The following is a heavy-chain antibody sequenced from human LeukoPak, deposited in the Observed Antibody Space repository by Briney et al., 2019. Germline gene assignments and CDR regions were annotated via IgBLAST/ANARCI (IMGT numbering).Heavy chain of an antibody. CDR1: GGTFSSYA. Sequence: SVKVSCKASGGTFSSYAISWVRQAPGQGLEWMGRIIPIFGIANYAQKFQGRVTITADKSTSTAYMEMGSLRSEDTAVYYCAREFSKSSSLDSWGQGTLVPVSS. CDR3: AREFSKSSSLDS. J-gene: IGHJ4*02. CDR2: IIPIFGIA. D-gene: IGHD6-13*01. V-gene: IGHV1-69*04.